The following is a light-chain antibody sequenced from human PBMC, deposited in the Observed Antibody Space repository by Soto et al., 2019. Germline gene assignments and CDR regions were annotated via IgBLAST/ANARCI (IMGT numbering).Light chain of an antibody. V-gene: IGKV3-15*01. CDR1: QTIKNL. Sequence: THSPSTLSVSPGEGVTLSCSASQTIKNLLAWYQQRPGQSPRLLLYYASTRATGVPARFSGSGSGTEFTLAISSLQSEDFAVYYCQQYSNWPPITFGQGTRLEIK. J-gene: IGKJ5*01. CDR2: YAS. CDR3: QQYSNWPPIT.